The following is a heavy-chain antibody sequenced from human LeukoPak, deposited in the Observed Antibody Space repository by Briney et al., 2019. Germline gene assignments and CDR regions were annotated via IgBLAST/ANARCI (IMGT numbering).Heavy chain of an antibody. Sequence: HGESLKISCKGSGYSFTSYWIGWVRQMPGKGLEWMGIIYPGDSDTRYSPSFQGQVTISADKSISTAYLQWSSLKASDTAMYYCARRKGGSYSDYYYYMDVWGKGTTVTVSS. J-gene: IGHJ6*03. CDR1: GYSFTSYW. V-gene: IGHV5-51*01. CDR2: IYPGDSDT. CDR3: ARRKGGSYSDYYYYMDV. D-gene: IGHD1-26*01.